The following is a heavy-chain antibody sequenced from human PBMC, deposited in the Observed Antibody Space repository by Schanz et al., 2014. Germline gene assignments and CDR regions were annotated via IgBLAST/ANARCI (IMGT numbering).Heavy chain of an antibody. V-gene: IGHV3-48*01. J-gene: IGHJ2*01. D-gene: IGHD2-21*02. CDR1: GFSLDIFA. CDR3: AKDLGVDCGDGCFNWYFDL. CDR2: VSRSTPDI. Sequence: EVQLVESGGGLVQPGGSLRLSCATSGFSLDIFAVSWVRQAPGKGLEWVSYVSRSTPDIYYADSVKGRFTMSRDNAKNSVFLQMNSLRAEDTAVYFCAKDLGVDCGDGCFNWYFDLWGQGTLVTVSS.